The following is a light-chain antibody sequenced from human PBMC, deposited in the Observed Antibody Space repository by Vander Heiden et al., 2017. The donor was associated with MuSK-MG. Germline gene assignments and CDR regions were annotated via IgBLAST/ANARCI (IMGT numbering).Light chain of an antibody. Sequence: QSVLTQPPSVSGAPGRRVTISCTGSNSNIGSGYDVQWYQQLPGTAPKLLIHGNINRPSGVSDRFVGSKSGTSGSLAITGLQAEDEADYYCQSYDSSLNIWVFGGGTKLTV. CDR3: QSYDSSLNIWV. CDR2: GNI. CDR1: NSNIGSGYD. J-gene: IGLJ3*02. V-gene: IGLV1-40*01.